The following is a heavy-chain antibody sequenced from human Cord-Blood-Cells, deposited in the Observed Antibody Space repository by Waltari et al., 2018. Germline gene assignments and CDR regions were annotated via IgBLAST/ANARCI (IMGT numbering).Heavy chain of an antibody. CDR3: ARDLNYWYFDL. CDR1: GYTFTGYY. V-gene: IGHV1-2*02. CDR2: INPNSGGT. J-gene: IGHJ2*01. Sequence: QVQLVQSGAEVKKPGASMKVSCKASGYTFTGYYMHWVRQATGQGLEWMGWINPNSGGTNYAQKVQGRVTMTRDTSISTAYMELSRLRSDDTAVYYCARDLNYWYFDLWGRGTLVTVSS.